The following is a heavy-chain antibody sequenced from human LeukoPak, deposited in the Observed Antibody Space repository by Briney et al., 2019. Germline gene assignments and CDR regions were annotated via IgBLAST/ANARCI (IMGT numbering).Heavy chain of an antibody. Sequence: PGGSLRLSCAASGFTFSIYAMSWVRQAPGKGLEWVSAISGSGGSTYYADSVKGRFTISRDNSKNTLYLQMNSLRAEDTAIYYCAKDIKYYDYVWGSYRSVVSFDCWGQGTLVTVSS. D-gene: IGHD3-16*02. CDR1: GFTFSIYA. CDR3: AKDIKYYDYVWGSYRSVVSFDC. J-gene: IGHJ4*02. V-gene: IGHV3-23*01. CDR2: ISGSGGST.